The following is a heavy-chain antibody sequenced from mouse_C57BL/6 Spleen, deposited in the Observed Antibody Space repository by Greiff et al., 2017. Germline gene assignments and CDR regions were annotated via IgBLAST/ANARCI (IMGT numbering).Heavy chain of an antibody. D-gene: IGHD1-1*01. CDR3: ARLDYGSSYWYFDV. V-gene: IGHV5-16*01. CDR2: INYDGSST. CDR1: GFTFSDYY. Sequence: EVQLQQSEGGLVQPGSSMKLSCTASGFTFSDYYMAWVRQVPEKGLEWVANINYDGSSTYYLDSLKSRFSISRDNAKNILYLQMSSLKSEDTATYYCARLDYGSSYWYFDVWGTGTTVTVSS. J-gene: IGHJ1*03.